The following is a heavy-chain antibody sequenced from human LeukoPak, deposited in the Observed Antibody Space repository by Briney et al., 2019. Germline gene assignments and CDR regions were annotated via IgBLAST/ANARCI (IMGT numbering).Heavy chain of an antibody. Sequence: SGGSLRLSCAASGFTFISYGLNWVRQAPGKGLDGGQLLRNDEINKNYADSVKGRFTISRDNCKNTLYLQMNSLRAEDTAVYYCAKDRLYCTSTTCYYRGYSSTGGYYWGQGTLVTVSS. D-gene: IGHD2-2*01. CDR1: GFTFISYG. CDR2: LRNDEINK. J-gene: IGHJ4*02. CDR3: AKDRLYCTSTTCYYRGYSSTGGYY. V-gene: IGHV3-30*02.